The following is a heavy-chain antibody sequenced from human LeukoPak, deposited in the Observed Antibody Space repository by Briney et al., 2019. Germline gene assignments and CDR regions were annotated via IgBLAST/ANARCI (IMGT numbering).Heavy chain of an antibody. J-gene: IGHJ4*02. CDR2: INPNSGGT. CDR3: ARGIGLVSSPSFDY. V-gene: IGHV1-2*02. CDR1: GYTFTGYY. D-gene: IGHD3/OR15-3a*01. Sequence: SVTVSCTASGYTFTGYYMHWVRQAPGQGLEWMGWINPNSGGTNYAQKFQGRVTMTRDTSISTAYMELSRLRSDDTAVYYCARGIGLVSSPSFDYWGQGTLVTVSS.